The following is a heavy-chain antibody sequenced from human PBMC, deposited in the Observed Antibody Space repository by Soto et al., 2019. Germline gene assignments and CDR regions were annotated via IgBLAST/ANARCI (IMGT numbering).Heavy chain of an antibody. V-gene: IGHV4-61*08. CDR3: ARDNVPAAAGDSYGMDV. CDR1: GGSISSGGYY. D-gene: IGHD6-13*01. Sequence: SETLSLTCTVSGGSISSGGYYWSWIRQHPGKGLEWIGYIYYSGSTNYNPSLKSRVTISVDTSKNQFSLKLSSVTAADTAVYYCARDNVPAAAGDSYGMDVWGQGTTVTVSS. CDR2: IYYSGST. J-gene: IGHJ6*02.